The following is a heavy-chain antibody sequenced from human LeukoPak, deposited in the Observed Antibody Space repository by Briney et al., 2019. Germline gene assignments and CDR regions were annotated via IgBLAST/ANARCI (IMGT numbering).Heavy chain of an antibody. CDR1: GGSISSYY. D-gene: IGHD2-21*02. Sequence: SETLSLTCTVSGGSISSYYWSWIRQPAGKGLEWIGRIYTSGSTNYNPSLKSRVTMSVDASKNQFSLKLSSVTAADTAVYYCAREARDQNCGGDCYYFDYWGQGTLVTVSS. J-gene: IGHJ4*02. CDR3: AREARDQNCGGDCYYFDY. V-gene: IGHV4-4*07. CDR2: IYTSGST.